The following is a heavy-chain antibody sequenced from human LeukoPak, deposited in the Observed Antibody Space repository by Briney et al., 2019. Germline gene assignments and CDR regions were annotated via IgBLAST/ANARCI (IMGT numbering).Heavy chain of an antibody. J-gene: IGHJ4*02. CDR1: GGSISSGDYY. CDR3: AREQPYYYGSGAYYFDC. D-gene: IGHD3-10*01. CDR2: IYYSGST. V-gene: IGHV4-30-4*01. Sequence: SQTLSLTCTVSGGSISSGDYYWSWIRQPPGKGLEWIGYIYYSGSTYYNPSLKSRVTISVDTSKNQFSLKLSSVTAADTAVYYCAREQPYYYGSGAYYFDCWGQGTLVTVSS.